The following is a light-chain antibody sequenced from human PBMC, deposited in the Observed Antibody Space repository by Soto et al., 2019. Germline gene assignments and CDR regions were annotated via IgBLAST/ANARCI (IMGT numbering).Light chain of an antibody. Sequence: EIVLTQSPATLSVSPGERFTLSCRASQSVDINLAWYQQRPGQAPRLLIYGASTRAIDMPGRFSGRGSGTEFTLTISSLQSEDFAVYYCQQSNKWPLTFGGGTKGDIK. CDR3: QQSNKWPLT. J-gene: IGKJ4*01. CDR2: GAS. V-gene: IGKV3-15*01. CDR1: QSVDIN.